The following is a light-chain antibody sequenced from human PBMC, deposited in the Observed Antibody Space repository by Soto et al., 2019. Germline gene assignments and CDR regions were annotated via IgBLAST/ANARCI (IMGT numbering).Light chain of an antibody. V-gene: IGKV3-20*01. CDR3: QQSSSSPIT. CDR1: QSVSITY. Sequence: EIVLTQSPGTLSLSPGERATPSCRASQSVSITYLAWYQQKTGQAPRLLIYGASSRATGIPDRFSGSGSGTNFSLSISRLEAEDFAVYYCQQSSSSPITFGQGTRWRL. CDR2: GAS. J-gene: IGKJ5*01.